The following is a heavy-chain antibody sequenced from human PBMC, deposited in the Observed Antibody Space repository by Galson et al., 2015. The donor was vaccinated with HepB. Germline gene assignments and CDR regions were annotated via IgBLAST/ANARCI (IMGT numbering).Heavy chain of an antibody. V-gene: IGHV4-59*01. J-gene: IGHJ4*02. Sequence: LSLTCTVSGGSISSYYWSWIRQPPGKGLEWIGYIYYSGSTNYNPSLKSRVTVSVDTSKNQFSLKLSSVTAADTAVYYCARGRDDYGDFWYFDYWGQGTLVTVSS. CDR3: ARGRDDYGDFWYFDY. D-gene: IGHD4-17*01. CDR1: GGSISSYY. CDR2: IYYSGST.